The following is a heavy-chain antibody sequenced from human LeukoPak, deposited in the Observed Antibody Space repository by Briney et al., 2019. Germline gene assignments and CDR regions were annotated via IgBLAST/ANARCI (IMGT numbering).Heavy chain of an antibody. J-gene: IGHJ4*02. V-gene: IGHV3-21*01. CDR2: INSGNNYI. CDR1: GFTFSDYT. CDR3: ARGYYDSSGYYSQFFDY. D-gene: IGHD3-22*01. Sequence: GGSLRLSCVASGFTFSDYTMHWVRQAPGKALEWVSSINSGNNYIYYADSVKGRFTISRDNAKNSLYLQMNSLRAEDTAVYYCARGYYDSSGYYSQFFDYWGQGTLVTVSS.